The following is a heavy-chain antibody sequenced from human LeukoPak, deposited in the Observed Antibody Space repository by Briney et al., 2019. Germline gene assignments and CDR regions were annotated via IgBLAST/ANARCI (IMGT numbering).Heavy chain of an antibody. CDR3: ARRGLGNYYYMDV. CDR1: GGSISSYY. J-gene: IGHJ6*03. CDR2: IYYSGST. D-gene: IGHD3-16*01. Sequence: SETLSLTCTVSGGSISSYYWSWIRQPPGKGLEWIGYIYYSGSTNYNPSLKSRVTISVDTSKNQFSLKLSSVTAADTAVYYCARRGLGNYYYMDVWGKGTTVTVSS. V-gene: IGHV4-59*01.